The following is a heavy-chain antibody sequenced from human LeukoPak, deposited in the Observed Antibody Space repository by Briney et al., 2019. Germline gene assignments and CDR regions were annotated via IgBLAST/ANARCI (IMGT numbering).Heavy chain of an antibody. D-gene: IGHD1-26*01. CDR2: ISSSSSTI. CDR1: GFTFSSYS. J-gene: IGHJ4*02. CDR3: ARVIGGATPYYFDY. V-gene: IGHV3-48*01. Sequence: GGSLRLSCAASGFTFSSYSMNWVRQAPGKGLEWVSYISSSSSTIYYADSVKGRFTISRDNAKNSLYLQMNSLRAEDTAVYYCARVIGGATPYYFDYWGQGTLVTVSS.